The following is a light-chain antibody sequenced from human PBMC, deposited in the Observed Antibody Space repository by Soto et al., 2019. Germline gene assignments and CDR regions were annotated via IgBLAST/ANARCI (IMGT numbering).Light chain of an antibody. CDR1: QSVSSSF. Sequence: DIVLTQAPGTLSLSPGERATLSCRASQSVSSSFLAWYQQKPGQAPRLLIFGASRRATGIPERFSGSGSRTDFTLTISRLEPEDFAVYYCQQYGSSPDTFGQGTRLEIK. CDR2: GAS. V-gene: IGKV3-20*01. CDR3: QQYGSSPDT. J-gene: IGKJ5*01.